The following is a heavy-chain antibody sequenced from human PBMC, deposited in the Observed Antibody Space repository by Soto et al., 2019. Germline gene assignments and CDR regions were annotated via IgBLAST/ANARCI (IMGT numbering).Heavy chain of an antibody. CDR2: IYYSGST. D-gene: IGHD3-9*01. CDR3: ARGVLRXFDWPPPGVDYYYGMDV. V-gene: IGHV4-31*03. CDR1: GGSISSGGYY. Sequence: SVTLSLTCTVSGGSISSGGYYWSWIRQHPGKGLEWIGYIYYSGSTYYNPSLKSRVTISVDTSKNQFSLKLSSVTAADTAVYYCARGVLRXFDWPPPGVDYYYGMDVWGQGTTVTVSS. J-gene: IGHJ6*01.